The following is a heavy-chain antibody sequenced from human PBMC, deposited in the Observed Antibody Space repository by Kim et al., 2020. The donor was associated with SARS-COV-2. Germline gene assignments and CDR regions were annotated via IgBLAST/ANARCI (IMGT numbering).Heavy chain of an antibody. CDR2: ISYDGSNK. V-gene: IGHV3-30-3*01. Sequence: GGSLRLSCAASGFTFSSYAMHWVRQAPGKGLEWVAVISYDGSNKYYADSVKGRFTISRDNSKNTLYLQMNSLRAEDTAVYYCARAASVVTRRATDEAIWG. CDR3: ARAASVVTRRATDEAI. J-gene: IGHJ3*02. CDR1: GFTFSSYA. D-gene: IGHD2-21*02.